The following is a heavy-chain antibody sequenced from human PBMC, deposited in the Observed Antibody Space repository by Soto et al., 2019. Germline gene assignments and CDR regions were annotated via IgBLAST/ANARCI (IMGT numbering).Heavy chain of an antibody. V-gene: IGHV1-18*04. D-gene: IGHD3-22*01. CDR2: IGAYNGNT. CDR1: GYTFTSYG. J-gene: IGHJ4*02. CDR3: ARGLTRGSGYRIPFDY. Sequence: WASVKVSCKASGYTFTSYGISWVRQAPGQGLEWMGWIGAYNGNTNYAQKLQGRVTMTTDTSTSTAYMELRSLRSDDTAVYYCARGLTRGSGYRIPFDYWGQGTLVTVSS.